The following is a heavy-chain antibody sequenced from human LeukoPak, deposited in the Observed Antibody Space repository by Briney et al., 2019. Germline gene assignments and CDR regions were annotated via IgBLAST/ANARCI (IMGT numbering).Heavy chain of an antibody. J-gene: IGHJ4*02. V-gene: IGHV3-23*01. CDR1: GFTFSSYA. D-gene: IGHD3-10*01. Sequence: GGSLRLSCAASGFTFSSYAMSWVRQAPGKGLEWVSAISGSGGSTYYADSVKGRFTISRDNSKNTLYLQMNSLRAEDTAVYYCHLSPRGMVRGVTDYWGQGTLVTVSS. CDR2: ISGSGGST. CDR3: HLSPRGMVRGVTDY.